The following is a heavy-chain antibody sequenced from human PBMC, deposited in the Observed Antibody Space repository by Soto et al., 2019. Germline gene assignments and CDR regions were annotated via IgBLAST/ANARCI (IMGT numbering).Heavy chain of an antibody. CDR3: AKDPPALCCGGEATDAFDI. J-gene: IGHJ3*02. CDR1: GFTFSSYA. V-gene: IGHV3-64*01. D-gene: IGHD2-15*01. Sequence: PGGSLRLSCAASGFTFSSYAMHWVRQAPGKGLEYVSAITSNGGNTDYASSVKGRFTISRDNSKNTLYLRMGSLRAEDTAVYYCAKDPPALCCGGEATDAFDIWGQGTMVTVSS. CDR2: ITSNGGNT.